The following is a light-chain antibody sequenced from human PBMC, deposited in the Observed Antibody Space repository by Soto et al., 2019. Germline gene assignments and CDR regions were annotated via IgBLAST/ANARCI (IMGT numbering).Light chain of an antibody. CDR1: QSITNSY. CDR2: RAS. V-gene: IGKV3-20*01. CDR3: QQYGSSRFT. J-gene: IGKJ3*01. Sequence: EIVLTQSPGTLSLSPGERATLSCRASQSITNSYLAWYQQKPGQAPRLLVYRASSRATGIPDRFIGSGSGTDFTLTISRLETEDFAVYYCQQYGSSRFTFGPGTKVDIK.